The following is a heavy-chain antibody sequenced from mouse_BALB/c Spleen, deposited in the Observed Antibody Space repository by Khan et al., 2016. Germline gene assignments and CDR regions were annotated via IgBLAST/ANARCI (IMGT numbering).Heavy chain of an antibody. D-gene: IGHD2-4*01. CDR2: ISDGGSYT. Sequence: EVQLQESGGGLVKPGGSLKLSCAASGFTFSDYYMYWVRQTPEKRLEWVATISDGGSYTYYPDSVKGRFTISRDNAKNNLYLQMSSLKSEDTAIYYCAREGLRRGFAYWGQGTLVTVSA. V-gene: IGHV5-4*02. CDR1: GFTFSDYY. J-gene: IGHJ3*01. CDR3: AREGLRRGFAY.